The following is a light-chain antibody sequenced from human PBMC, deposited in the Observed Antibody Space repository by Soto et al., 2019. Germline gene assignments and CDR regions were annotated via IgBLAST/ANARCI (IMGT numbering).Light chain of an antibody. V-gene: IGLV2-23*03. CDR1: RSDVGRYNL. Sequence: QSALTQPASVSGSPGHSITISCTGTRSDVGRYNLVSWYQQHPGKAHKLMMHEGREPPPGVSNRFSGSTSVNPSSLTISGPQAKDESDYYCRSYAGSSTFEVFGGGTKLTVL. CDR3: RSYAGSSTFEV. J-gene: IGLJ3*02. CDR2: EGR.